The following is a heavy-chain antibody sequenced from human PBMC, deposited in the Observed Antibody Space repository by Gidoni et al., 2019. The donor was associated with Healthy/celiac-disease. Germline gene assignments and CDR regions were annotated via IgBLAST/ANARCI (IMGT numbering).Heavy chain of an antibody. V-gene: IGHV3-33*01. CDR2: IWYDGSNK. J-gene: IGHJ4*02. Sequence: QVQLVESGGGVVQPGRSLRLSCAASGFTFSSYGMNWVRQAPGKGLEWVAVIWYDGSNKYYADSVKGRFTISRDNSKNTLYLQMNSLRAEDTAVYYCARDAYCGGDCNSGLDYWGQGTLVTVSS. D-gene: IGHD2-21*02. CDR1: GFTFSSYG. CDR3: ARDAYCGGDCNSGLDY.